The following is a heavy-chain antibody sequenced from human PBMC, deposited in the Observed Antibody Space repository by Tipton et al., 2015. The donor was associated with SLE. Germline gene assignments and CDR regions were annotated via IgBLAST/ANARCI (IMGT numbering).Heavy chain of an antibody. V-gene: IGHV4-39*01. Sequence: TLSLTCTVSGGSISSSSYYWGWIRQPPGKGLEWIGSIYYSGSTYYNPSLKSRVTISVDTSKNQFSLKLSSVTAADTAVYYCARHARQLGGDFDYWGQGTLVTVSS. D-gene: IGHD6-6*01. J-gene: IGHJ4*02. CDR3: ARHARQLGGDFDY. CDR1: GGSISSSSYY. CDR2: IYYSGST.